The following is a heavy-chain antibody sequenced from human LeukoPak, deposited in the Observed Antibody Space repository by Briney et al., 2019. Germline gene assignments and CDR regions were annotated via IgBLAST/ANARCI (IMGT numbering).Heavy chain of an antibody. CDR1: GGSISSYY. J-gene: IGHJ4*02. V-gene: IGHV4-59*01. CDR3: ARFTRSGWLFDS. D-gene: IGHD6-19*01. Sequence: SETLSLTCTVSGGSISSYYWSWIRQPPGKGLEWIGYIYYSGSTNYNPSLKSRVTISLDTSKNQFSLKLSSVTAADTAVYYCARFTRSGWLFDSWGQGTLVTVSS. CDR2: IYYSGST.